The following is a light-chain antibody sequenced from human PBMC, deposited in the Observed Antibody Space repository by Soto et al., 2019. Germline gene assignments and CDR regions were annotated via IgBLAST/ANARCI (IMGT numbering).Light chain of an antibody. Sequence: EIVLTQSPGTLSLSPGDRATLSCRASETVTGKYLAWYQQKAGQAPRLLIFAASNRATGIPDRFSGSGSGTDFTLAISRLETDYFAVYFCQQYSSPPQTFGQGTKVESK. CDR3: QQYSSPPQT. CDR2: AAS. CDR1: ETVTGKY. V-gene: IGKV3-20*01. J-gene: IGKJ1*01.